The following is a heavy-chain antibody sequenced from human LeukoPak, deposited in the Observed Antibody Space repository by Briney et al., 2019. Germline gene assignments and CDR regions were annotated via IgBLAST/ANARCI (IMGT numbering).Heavy chain of an antibody. CDR2: IYYSGST. D-gene: IGHD3-10*01. Sequence: KPSGTLSLTCTISGGSISSSNYYWAWIRQPPGKGLEWIGSIYYSGSTYYNPSLKSRVTISVDTSKNQFSLKLSSVTAADTAVYYCARGVTMVRGVWLDWFDPWGQGTLVTVSS. CDR3: ARGVTMVRGVWLDWFDP. CDR1: GGSISSSNYY. J-gene: IGHJ5*02. V-gene: IGHV4-39*07.